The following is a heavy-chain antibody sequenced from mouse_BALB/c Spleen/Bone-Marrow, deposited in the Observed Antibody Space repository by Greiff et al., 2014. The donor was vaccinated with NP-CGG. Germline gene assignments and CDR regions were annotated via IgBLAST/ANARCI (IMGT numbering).Heavy chain of an antibody. CDR3: ARYNKHYAMDY. V-gene: IGHV14-3*02. Sequence: EVHLVESGAELVKPGASVKLSCTASGFNIKDTYMHWVKQRPEQGLEWIGRIDPANGNTKYDPKFQGKATITADTSSNTAYLQLSSLTSEDTAVYYCARYNKHYAMDYWGQGTSVTVSS. CDR1: GFNIKDTY. CDR2: IDPANGNT. J-gene: IGHJ4*01.